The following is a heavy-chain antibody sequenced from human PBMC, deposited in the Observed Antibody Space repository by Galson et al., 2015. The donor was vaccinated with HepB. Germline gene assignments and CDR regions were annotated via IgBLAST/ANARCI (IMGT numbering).Heavy chain of an antibody. CDR2: IDPSDSYT. CDR1: GYSFTSYW. V-gene: IGHV5-10-1*01. CDR3: ARPSSHRYVDPVAGDFDY. D-gene: IGHD6-19*01. Sequence: QSGAEVKKPGESLRISCKGSGYSFTSYWISWVRQMPGKGLEWMGRIDPSDSYTNYSPSFQGHVTISADKSISTAYLQWSSLKASDTAMYYCARPSSHRYVDPVAGDFDYWGQGTLVTVSS. J-gene: IGHJ4*02.